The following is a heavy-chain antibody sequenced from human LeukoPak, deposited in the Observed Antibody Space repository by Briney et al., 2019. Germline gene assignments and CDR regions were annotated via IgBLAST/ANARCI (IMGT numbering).Heavy chain of an antibody. CDR1: GFTFKDYN. D-gene: IGHD1-26*01. CDR3: ARAPYSGTYGDYFDY. J-gene: IGHJ4*02. V-gene: IGHV3-9*03. Sequence: GGSLRLSCAASGFTFKDYNMRWVRQAPGKGLEWVSGISWDTGSIGYADSVKGRFTISRDNAKNFLYLQMNSLRTEDMALYYCARAPYSGTYGDYFDYWGQGTLVTVSS. CDR2: ISWDTGSI.